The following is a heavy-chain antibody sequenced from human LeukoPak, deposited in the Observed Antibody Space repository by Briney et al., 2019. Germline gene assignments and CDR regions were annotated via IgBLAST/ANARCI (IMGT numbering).Heavy chain of an antibody. CDR2: IYHSGST. CDR3: ARENPYSSSWVDY. V-gene: IGHV4-59*12. D-gene: IGHD6-13*01. CDR1: GDSISSYY. J-gene: IGHJ4*02. Sequence: SETLSLTCTVSGDSISSYYWSWIRQPPGGGLEWVGYIYHSGSTNYNPSLKSRVTMSVDTSKNQFSLKLSSVTAADTAVYYCARENPYSSSWVDYWGQGTLVTVSS.